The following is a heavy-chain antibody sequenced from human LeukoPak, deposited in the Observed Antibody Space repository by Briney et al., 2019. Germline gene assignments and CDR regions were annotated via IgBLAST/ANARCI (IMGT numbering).Heavy chain of an antibody. CDR3: ARSLVVVTALDWYFDL. V-gene: IGHV4-59*08. CDR2: IYYSGST. Sequence: PSETLSLTCTVSGGSISSYYWSWIRQPPGKGLEWIGYIYYSGSTNYYPSLKSRVTISVDTSKNQFSLKLSSVTAADTAVYYCARSLVVVTALDWYFDLWGRGTLVTVSS. J-gene: IGHJ2*01. CDR1: GGSISSYY. D-gene: IGHD2-21*02.